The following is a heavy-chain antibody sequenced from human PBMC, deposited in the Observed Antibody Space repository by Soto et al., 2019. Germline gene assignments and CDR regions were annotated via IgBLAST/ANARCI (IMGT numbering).Heavy chain of an antibody. CDR3: AKDHLYNWNYVQYYYYGMDV. J-gene: IGHJ6*02. CDR1: GFTFSSYG. D-gene: IGHD1-7*01. CDR2: ISYDGSNK. V-gene: IGHV3-30*18. Sequence: PVGSLRLSCAASGFTFSSYGMHRVRQAPGKGLEWVAVISYDGSNKYYADSVKGRFTISRDNSKNTLYLQMNSLRAEDTAVYYCAKDHLYNWNYVQYYYYGMDVWGQGTTVTVSS.